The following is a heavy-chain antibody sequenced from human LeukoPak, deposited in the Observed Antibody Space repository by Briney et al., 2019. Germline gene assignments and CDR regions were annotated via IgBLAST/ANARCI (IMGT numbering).Heavy chain of an antibody. V-gene: IGHV4-38-2*02. CDR3: ARDQYYDSSGYYVINDAFDI. D-gene: IGHD3-22*01. Sequence: PSETLSLTCTVSGYSISSGYYWGWIRQPPGKGLEWIGSIYYSGSTYYNPSLKSRVTISVDTSKNQFSLKLSSVTAADTAVYYCARDQYYDSSGYYVINDAFDIWGQGTMVTVSS. CDR2: IYYSGST. CDR1: GYSISSGYY. J-gene: IGHJ3*02.